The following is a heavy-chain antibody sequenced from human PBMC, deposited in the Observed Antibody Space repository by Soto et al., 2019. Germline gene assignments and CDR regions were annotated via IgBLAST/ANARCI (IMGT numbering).Heavy chain of an antibody. Sequence: PXATLSLTCTVSGGSMIAYYWNWIRQPPGKGLQWIGYTYYSGSTTYNPSLKSRVTISVDSSKNQFSLKLDSVTPADTAVYYCARVRGTAGKRYFDYWGPGTLVTVSS. CDR2: TYYSGST. CDR1: GGSMIAYY. V-gene: IGHV4-59*01. CDR3: ARVRGTAGKRYFDY. D-gene: IGHD6-13*01. J-gene: IGHJ4*02.